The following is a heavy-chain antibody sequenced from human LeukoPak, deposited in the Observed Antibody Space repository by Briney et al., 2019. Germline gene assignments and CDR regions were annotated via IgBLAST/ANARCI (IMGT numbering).Heavy chain of an antibody. V-gene: IGHV4-39*07. Sequence: PSETLSLTCTVSGVSISTSRYYWGWIRQPPGKGLEWIENIYYTGPTYYNASLESRVTISLDTSKNQFSLKLSSVTAADTAVYYCARAGYYYYMDVWGKGTTVTVSS. CDR1: GVSISTSRYY. J-gene: IGHJ6*03. CDR2: IYYTGPT. CDR3: ARAGYYYYMDV.